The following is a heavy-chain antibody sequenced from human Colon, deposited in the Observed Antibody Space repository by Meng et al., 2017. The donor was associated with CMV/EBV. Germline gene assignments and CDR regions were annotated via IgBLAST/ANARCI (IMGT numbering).Heavy chain of an antibody. CDR1: GYTFTGYY. CDR3: ARDLVNCSSNSCFTYGMDV. Sequence: ASVKVSCKASGYTFTGYYMHWVRQAPGQGLEWMGWINPNSGGTNYAQKFQGRVTMTRDTSISTAYMELSRLRSDDTAVYYCARDLVNCSSNSCFTYGMDVWGQGTTVTVS. CDR2: INPNSGGT. J-gene: IGHJ6*02. V-gene: IGHV1-2*02. D-gene: IGHD2-2*01.